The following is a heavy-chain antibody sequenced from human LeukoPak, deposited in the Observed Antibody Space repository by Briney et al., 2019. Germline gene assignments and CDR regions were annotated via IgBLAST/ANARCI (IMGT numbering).Heavy chain of an antibody. Sequence: GGSLRLSCAASGFTFSSYAMSWVRQAPGKGLEWVSAISGSGGSTYYADSVKGRFTISRDNSKNTLYLQMNSLRAEDTAVYYCARVGSVQLVYYYYMDVWGKGTTVTVSS. J-gene: IGHJ6*03. V-gene: IGHV3-23*01. CDR2: ISGSGGST. CDR3: ARVGSVQLVYYYYMDV. D-gene: IGHD6-13*01. CDR1: GFTFSSYA.